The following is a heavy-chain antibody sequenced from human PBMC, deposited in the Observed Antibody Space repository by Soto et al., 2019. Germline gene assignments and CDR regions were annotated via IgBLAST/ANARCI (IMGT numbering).Heavy chain of an antibody. CDR2: INPNSGGT. CDR3: AREGGPAAGNRGSYYYMDV. V-gene: IGHV1-2*04. J-gene: IGHJ6*03. CDR1: GYTFTGYY. D-gene: IGHD6-13*01. Sequence: ASAKVSCKASGYTFTGYYMHWVRQAPGQGLEWMGWINPNSGGTNYAQKFQGWVTMTRDTSISTAYMELSRLRSDDTAVYYCAREGGPAAGNRGSYYYMDVWGKGTTVTVSS.